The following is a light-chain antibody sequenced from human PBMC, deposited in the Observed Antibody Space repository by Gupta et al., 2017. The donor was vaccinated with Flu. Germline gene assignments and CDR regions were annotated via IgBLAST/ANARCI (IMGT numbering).Light chain of an antibody. CDR1: QSISNY. CDR3: QQSYSTPLLT. V-gene: IGKV1-39*01. CDR2: RAS. J-gene: IGKJ3*01. Sequence: SSLSASVGDRVTITCRASQSISNYLNWYQQKPGEAPKLLVYRASSLQSGVPSRFSGSESRTDFTLTISSLQPEDCATYFCQQSYSTPLLTFGPGTKVDIK.